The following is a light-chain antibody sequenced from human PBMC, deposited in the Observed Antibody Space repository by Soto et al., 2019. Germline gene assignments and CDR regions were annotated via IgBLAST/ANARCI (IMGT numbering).Light chain of an antibody. J-gene: IGKJ4*01. V-gene: IGKV3-11*01. CDR1: QNVGTL. CDR3: EQRANWPPALS. Sequence: EIVLTQSPATLSLSPGERATLSCRASQNVGTLLNWYQHKPGQAPRLLIYGASNRAAGVPARFSGSGSGTDFTLIISSLEPEDFALYYCEQRANWPPALSFGGGTHVEIK. CDR2: GAS.